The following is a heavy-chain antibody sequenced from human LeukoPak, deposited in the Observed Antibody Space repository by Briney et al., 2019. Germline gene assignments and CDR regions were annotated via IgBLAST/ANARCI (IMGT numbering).Heavy chain of an antibody. CDR3: ARDVGYCSGGSCYRFDP. D-gene: IGHD2-15*01. J-gene: IGHJ5*02. Sequence: SETLSLTCTVSGGSISSGGYYWSWIRQHPGKGLEWIGYIYYSGSTCYNPSLKSRVTISVDTSKNQFSLKLSSVTAADTAVYYCARDVGYCSGGSCYRFDPWGQGTLVTVSS. V-gene: IGHV4-31*03. CDR1: GGSISSGGYY. CDR2: IYYSGST.